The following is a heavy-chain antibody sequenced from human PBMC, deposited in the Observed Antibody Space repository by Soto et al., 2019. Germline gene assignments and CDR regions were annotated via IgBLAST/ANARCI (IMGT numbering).Heavy chain of an antibody. D-gene: IGHD3-22*01. CDR3: AKDRWPLIVGLGWFDP. CDR2: ISGSGGST. J-gene: IGHJ5*02. V-gene: IGHV3-23*01. CDR1: GFIFSDYA. Sequence: EVQLLESGGGLVQPGGSVRLSCAASGFIFSDYAMSWVRQAPGKGLEWVSTISGSGGSTYYADSVKGRFTISRDNSKNTLYLQMNSLRAEDTAVFYCAKDRWPLIVGLGWFDPWGQGTLVTVSS.